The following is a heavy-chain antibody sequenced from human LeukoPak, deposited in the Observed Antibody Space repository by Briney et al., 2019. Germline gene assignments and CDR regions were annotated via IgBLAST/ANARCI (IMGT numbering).Heavy chain of an antibody. D-gene: IGHD3-10*01. Sequence: SETLSLTCTVSGGSISSYYWSWIRQPPGKGLEWIGYIYYSGSTNYNPSLKSRVTISVDTSKNQFSLKLSSVTAADTAVYSCAGFTFFRGVITFDYWGQGTLVTVSS. CDR1: GGSISSYY. CDR2: IYYSGST. V-gene: IGHV4-59*08. J-gene: IGHJ4*02. CDR3: AGFTFFRGVITFDY.